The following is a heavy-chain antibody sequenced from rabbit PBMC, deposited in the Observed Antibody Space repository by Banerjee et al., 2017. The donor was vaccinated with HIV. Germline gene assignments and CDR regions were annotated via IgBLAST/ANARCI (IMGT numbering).Heavy chain of an antibody. CDR1: GFSFSSRYW. V-gene: IGHV1S45*01. CDR3: VRAGVYAGSSSYTGFDFNL. CDR2: IYTGGGNT. J-gene: IGHJ4*01. D-gene: IGHD8-1*01. Sequence: QEQLEESGGDLVKPEGSLTLTCTASGFSFSSRYWICWVRQAPGKGLEWIACIYTGGGNTYYASWAKGRFTISKTSSTTVTLQMTSLTAADTATYFCVRAGVYAGSSSYTGFDFNLWGPGTLVTVS.